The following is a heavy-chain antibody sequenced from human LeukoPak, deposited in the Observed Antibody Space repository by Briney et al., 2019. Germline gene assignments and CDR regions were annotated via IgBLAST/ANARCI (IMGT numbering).Heavy chain of an antibody. CDR3: GRGRAVAV. CDR2: IREDGSEA. Sequence: GGSLRLSCAASGFTFSTYYMTWVRQAPGRGLEWVANIREDGSEAYYVDSVKGRFTISRDNAANSLYLQMNSLKTEDTAVYFCGRGRAVAVRGQGTLVTVSS. CDR1: GFTFSTYY. J-gene: IGHJ4*02. D-gene: IGHD6-19*01. V-gene: IGHV3-7*04.